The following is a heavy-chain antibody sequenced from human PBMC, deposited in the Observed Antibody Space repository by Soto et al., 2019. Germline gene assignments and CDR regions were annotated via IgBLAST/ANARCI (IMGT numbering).Heavy chain of an antibody. CDR3: AKDALREGSIAARPADY. Sequence: QVQLVESGGGVVQPGRSLRLSCAASGFTFSSYGMHWVRQAPGKGLEWVAVISYDGSNKYYADSVKGRFTISRDNSKNPLYLQMNSLRAEDTAVYYCAKDALREGSIAARPADYWGQGTLVTVSS. D-gene: IGHD6-6*01. J-gene: IGHJ4*02. CDR1: GFTFSSYG. V-gene: IGHV3-30*18. CDR2: ISYDGSNK.